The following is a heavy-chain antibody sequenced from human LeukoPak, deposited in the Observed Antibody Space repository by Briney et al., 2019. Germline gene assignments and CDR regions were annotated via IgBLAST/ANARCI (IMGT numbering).Heavy chain of an antibody. CDR3: ARCPTYYYDTSDYYYYYHMDV. CDR1: GGTFISYA. V-gene: IGHV1-69*13. CDR2: IIPIFGTA. J-gene: IGHJ6*02. Sequence: SVKVSCKASGGTFISYAISWVRQAPGQGLEWMGGIIPIFGTANYAQKFQGRVTITADESTSTTYMELSSLRSEDTAVYYCARCPTYYYDTSDYYYYYHMDVWGQGTTVTVSS. D-gene: IGHD3-22*01.